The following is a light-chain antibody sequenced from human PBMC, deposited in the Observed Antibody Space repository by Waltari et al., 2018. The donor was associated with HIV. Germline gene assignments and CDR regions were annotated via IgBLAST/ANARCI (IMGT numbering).Light chain of an antibody. J-gene: IGLJ2*01. Sequence: SYELTQPPSVSVSPGQTASITCSGDKLGDKYACWYQQKPGQSPVVVIYPDTKRPSGNPERFSGSNSGNTATLTISGTQAMDEADYYCQAWDSSTVVFGGGTKLTVL. V-gene: IGLV3-1*01. CDR2: PDT. CDR1: KLGDKY. CDR3: QAWDSSTVV.